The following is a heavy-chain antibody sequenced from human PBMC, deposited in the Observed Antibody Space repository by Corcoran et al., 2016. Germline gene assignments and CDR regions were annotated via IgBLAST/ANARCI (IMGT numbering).Heavy chain of an antibody. J-gene: IGHJ6*02. CDR1: GFTFKTYG. D-gene: IGHD2-15*01. CDR2: ISYDGSNK. CDR3: AKDGDQCSGDRGYSGYYAMDV. V-gene: IGHV3-30*18. Sequence: QVQVVESGGGVVQPGRSLRLSCAASGFTFKTYGMHWVRQAPGKGLGWVAVISYDGSNKYYGDSVKGRFTISRDNSKNTVYLEMNSLRAEDTAGYYCAKDGDQCSGDRGYSGYYAMDVWGQGTTVTVSS.